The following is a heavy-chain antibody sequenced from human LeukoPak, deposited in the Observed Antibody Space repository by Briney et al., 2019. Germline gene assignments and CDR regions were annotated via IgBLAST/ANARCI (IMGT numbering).Heavy chain of an antibody. CDR3: ARKIAAAGHGAFDI. CDR2: ISAGGDFV. V-gene: IGHV3-21*01. J-gene: IGHJ3*02. D-gene: IGHD6-13*01. Sequence: GGSLRPSCAASGFPFSTHSLNWVRQAPGKGLEWVSSISAGGDFVYYGDSVKGRFTISRDNAKNSLYLQMNSLRAEDTAVYYCARKIAAAGHGAFDIWGQGTMVTVSS. CDR1: GFPFSTHS.